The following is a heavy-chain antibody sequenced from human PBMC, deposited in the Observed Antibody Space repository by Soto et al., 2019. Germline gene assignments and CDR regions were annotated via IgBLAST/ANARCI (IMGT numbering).Heavy chain of an antibody. J-gene: IGHJ4*02. D-gene: IGHD2-15*01. Sequence: QVQLVESGGGVVQPGRSLRLSCAAAGFTFSSYGMHWVRQAPGKGLEWVAVISYDGSNKYYADSVKGRFTISRDNSKNTLYLQMNSLRAEDTAVYYCAKETYSGPLDYWCQGSLVTVSS. CDR2: ISYDGSNK. CDR3: AKETYSGPLDY. V-gene: IGHV3-30*18. CDR1: GFTFSSYG.